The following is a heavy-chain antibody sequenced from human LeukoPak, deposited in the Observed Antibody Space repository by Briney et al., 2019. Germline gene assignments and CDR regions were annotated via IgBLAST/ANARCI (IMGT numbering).Heavy chain of an antibody. CDR1: GFTVSTNF. CDR3: ARGYCTGTNCLFDY. J-gene: IGHJ4*02. CDR2: MYSGGST. Sequence: GGSLRLSCAASGFTVSTNFMNWVRQAPGKGLEWVSIMYSGGSTYYADSVKGRFTISRDDSKNTVCLQMNSLRADDTAMYYCARGYCTGTNCLFDYWGQGTLVTVSS. D-gene: IGHD2-8*02. V-gene: IGHV3-53*01.